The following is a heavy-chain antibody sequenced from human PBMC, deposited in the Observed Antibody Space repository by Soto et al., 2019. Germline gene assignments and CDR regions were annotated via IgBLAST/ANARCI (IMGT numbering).Heavy chain of an antibody. Sequence: QVQLVQSGAEVAKPGSSVKVSCKASGDTFMNYAMSWVRQGPRQGLEWMGGIIPLFGSPKYAQKFQDRVKITADESTSNDYMEVSSLRADDTGVYYCARGQVAGNFYYYGMDVWGQGTTVTVS. CDR2: IIPLFGSP. CDR1: GDTFMNYA. V-gene: IGHV1-69*01. D-gene: IGHD6-19*01. J-gene: IGHJ6*02. CDR3: ARGQVAGNFYYYGMDV.